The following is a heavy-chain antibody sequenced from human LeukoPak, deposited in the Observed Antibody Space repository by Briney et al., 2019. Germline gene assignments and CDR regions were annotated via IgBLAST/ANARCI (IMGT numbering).Heavy chain of an antibody. CDR1: GFTFSSYA. V-gene: IGHV3-23*01. D-gene: IGHD2-15*01. CDR2: ISGSGNRT. Sequence: GGSLRLSCAASGFTFSSYAMSWVRQAPGKGLEWVSSISGSGNRTYYADSVKGRFTISRDNSKNTLFLQMNSLRAEDTAVYYCAKNLYCGGGSCYPSALGMDVWGQGTTVTVS. CDR3: AKNLYCGGGSCYPSALGMDV. J-gene: IGHJ6*02.